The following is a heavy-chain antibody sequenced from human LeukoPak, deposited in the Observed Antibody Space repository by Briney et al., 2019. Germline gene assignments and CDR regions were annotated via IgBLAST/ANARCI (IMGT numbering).Heavy chain of an antibody. CDR2: FDPEDGET. CDR3: VTDLVMVRGVNLFDY. J-gene: IGHJ4*02. V-gene: IGHV1-24*01. CDR1: GYTLTELS. D-gene: IGHD3-10*01. Sequence: ASVKVSCKVSGYTLTELSMHWVRQAPGKGLEWMGGFDPEDGETIYAQKFQGRVTMTEDTSTDTAYMELSSLRSEDTAVYYCVTDLVMVRGVNLFDYWGQGTLVTVSS.